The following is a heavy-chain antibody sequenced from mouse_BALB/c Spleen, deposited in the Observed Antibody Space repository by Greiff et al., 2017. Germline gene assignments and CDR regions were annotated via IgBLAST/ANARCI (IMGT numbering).Heavy chain of an antibody. CDR1: GFSLTSSG. V-gene: IGHV2-9*02. J-gene: IGHJ3*01. CDR3: ARDDWDVKAWFAY. Sequence: QVQLKESGPGLVAPSQSLSLTCPVSGFSLTSSGVHWVRQPPGKGLEWLGVLWAGGSTNYNSALMSRLSISKDNSKSQVFLKMNSLQTDDTAMYYCARDDWDVKAWFAYWGQGTLVTVSA. D-gene: IGHD4-1*01. CDR2: LWAGGST.